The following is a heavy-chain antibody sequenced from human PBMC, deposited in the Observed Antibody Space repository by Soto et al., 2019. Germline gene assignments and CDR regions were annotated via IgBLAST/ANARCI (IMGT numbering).Heavy chain of an antibody. CDR2: IYYSGST. CDR1: GGSISRYC. Sequence: KPSETLSLTCTVSGGSISRYCWSWSRQPPGKGLEWIGYIYYSGSTNYNPSLKSRVTISVDTSKNQFSLKLSSVTAADTAVYYCARDRGVQLWPYYYYGMDVWGQGTTVTVSS. J-gene: IGHJ6*02. V-gene: IGHV4-59*01. CDR3: ARDRGVQLWPYYYYGMDV. D-gene: IGHD5-18*01.